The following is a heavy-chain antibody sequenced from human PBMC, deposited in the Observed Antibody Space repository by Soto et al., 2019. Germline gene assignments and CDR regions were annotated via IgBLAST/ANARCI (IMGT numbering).Heavy chain of an antibody. CDR3: ASFRSVYGYCSGGSCYNDY. J-gene: IGHJ4*02. CDR1: GFTFSSYA. CDR2: ISYDGSNK. Sequence: QVQLVESGGGVVQPGRSLRLSCAASGFTFSSYAMHWVRQAPGKGLEWVAVISYDGSNKYYADSVKGRFTISRDNSKNTLYLQMNSLRADDTAVYYCASFRSVYGYCSGGSCYNDYWGQGTLVTVSS. V-gene: IGHV3-30-3*01. D-gene: IGHD2-15*01.